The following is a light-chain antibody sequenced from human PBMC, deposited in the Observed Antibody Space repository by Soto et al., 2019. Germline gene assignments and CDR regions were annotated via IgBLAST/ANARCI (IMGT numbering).Light chain of an antibody. Sequence: QSALTQPASVSGSPGQSITISCTGTSSDLGVYNYVSWYQQYTGKAPKLIMYDVSDRPSGVSTRFSGSKSGYTASLTISGLQAEDEAYYYCSSYTTAATVVFGGGTKLTVL. CDR1: SSDLGVYNY. V-gene: IGLV2-14*03. CDR2: DVS. J-gene: IGLJ2*01. CDR3: SSYTTAATVV.